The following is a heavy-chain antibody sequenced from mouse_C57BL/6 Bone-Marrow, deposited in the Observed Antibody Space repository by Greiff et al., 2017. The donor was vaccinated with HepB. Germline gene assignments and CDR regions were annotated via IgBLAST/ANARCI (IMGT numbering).Heavy chain of an antibody. D-gene: IGHD1-1*01. V-gene: IGHV1-69*01. CDR1: GYTFTIYW. J-gene: IGHJ1*03. CDR3: ARLLLPLWYFDV. CDR2: IDPSDSYT. Sequence: QVQLQQPGAELVMPGASVKLSCKASGYTFTIYWMHWVKQRPGQGLEWIGEIDPSDSYTNYNQKFKGKSTLTVDKSSSTAYMQLSSLTSEDSAVYYCARLLLPLWYFDVWGTGTTVTVSS.